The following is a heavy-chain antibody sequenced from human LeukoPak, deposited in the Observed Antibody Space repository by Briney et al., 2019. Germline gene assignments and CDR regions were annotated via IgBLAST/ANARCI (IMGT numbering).Heavy chain of an antibody. Sequence: GGSLRLSCAASGFTFRTYWMHWVRQAPGKGLVWVSRISPDGSSTAYADSVKGRLTISRDNAKNTLYLQMNSLRAEDTAVYYRVKSGGDSSSWYPGENWFDPWGQGTLVTVSS. CDR3: VKSGGDSSSWYPGENWFDP. CDR2: ISPDGSST. D-gene: IGHD6-13*01. J-gene: IGHJ5*02. CDR1: GFTFRTYW. V-gene: IGHV3-74*01.